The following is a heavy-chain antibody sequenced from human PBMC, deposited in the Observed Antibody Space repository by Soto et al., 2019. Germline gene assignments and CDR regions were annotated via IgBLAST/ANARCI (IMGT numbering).Heavy chain of an antibody. CDR3: ARDGIVVVPAGDKMRLDP. D-gene: IGHD2-2*01. Sequence: QVQLVQSGAEVKKPGASVKVSCKASGYTFTSYYMHWVRQAPGQGLEWMGIINPSGGSTSYAQKFQGRVTMTRDTSTSTVYMELSSLRSEDTAVYYCARDGIVVVPAGDKMRLDPWGQETLVTVSS. CDR1: GYTFTSYY. CDR2: INPSGGST. J-gene: IGHJ5*02. V-gene: IGHV1-46*01.